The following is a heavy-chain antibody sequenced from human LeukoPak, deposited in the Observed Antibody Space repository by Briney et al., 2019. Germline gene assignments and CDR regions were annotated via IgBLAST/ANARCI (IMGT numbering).Heavy chain of an antibody. Sequence: SETLSLTCTVSGGSISSYYWSWIRRPPGKGLEWIGYIYYSGSTNYNPSLKSRVTISVDTSKNQFSLKLSSVTAADTAVYYCASVYGGSKKLDYWGQGTLVTVSS. J-gene: IGHJ4*02. CDR1: GGSISSYY. D-gene: IGHD5-12*01. CDR2: IYYSGST. V-gene: IGHV4-59*01. CDR3: ASVYGGSKKLDY.